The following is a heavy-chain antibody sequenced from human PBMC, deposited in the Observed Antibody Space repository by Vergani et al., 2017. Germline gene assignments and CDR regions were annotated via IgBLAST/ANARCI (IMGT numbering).Heavy chain of an antibody. D-gene: IGHD5-18*01. CDR1: GFSFPGYA. V-gene: IGHV3-23*01. CDR2: VSGSSATP. J-gene: IGHJ6*02. CDR3: ARDHELVDTAMAIVGYYYYGMDV. Sequence: EVQLLESGGGLVQPGGSLRLSCEASGFSFPGYAMSWVRQAPGKGLEWVSSVSGSSATPYYADSVKGRFIISRDNSKNTLHLQMNSLRADDTAVYYCARDHELVDTAMAIVGYYYYGMDVWGQGTTVTVSS.